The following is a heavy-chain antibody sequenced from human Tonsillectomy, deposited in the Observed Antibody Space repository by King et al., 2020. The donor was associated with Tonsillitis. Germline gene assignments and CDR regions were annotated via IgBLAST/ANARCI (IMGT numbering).Heavy chain of an antibody. J-gene: IGHJ6*02. D-gene: IGHD3-10*01. CDR3: ARDFGSGSYYEYYYYYGMDV. V-gene: IGHV3-66*01. CDR2: IYGGGST. Sequence: VQLVQSGGGLVQPGGSLRLSCAASGFTVSSNYMSWVRQAPGKGLEWVSVIYGGGSTYYADSVKGRFTISRDNSKNTLYLQMNSLGAEDTAVYYCARDFGSGSYYEYYYYYGMDVWGQGTTVTVSS. CDR1: GFTVSSNY.